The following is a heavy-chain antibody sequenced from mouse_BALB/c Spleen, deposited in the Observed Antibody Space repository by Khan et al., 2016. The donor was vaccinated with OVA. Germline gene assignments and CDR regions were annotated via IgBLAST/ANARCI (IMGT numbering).Heavy chain of an antibody. J-gene: IGHJ2*01. CDR3: AISVTITTVVATDFDY. CDR1: GYSITSDYA. CDR2: ISYSGRT. Sequence: EVQLQESGPGLVKPSQSLSLTCTVTGYSITSDYAWNWIRQFPGNKQEWMGYISYSGRTSYNPSLKGRISITRDTSKNQFFLQLNSVTTEDTATXVCAISVTITTVVATDFDYWGQGTALTVSS. D-gene: IGHD1-1*01. V-gene: IGHV3-2*02.